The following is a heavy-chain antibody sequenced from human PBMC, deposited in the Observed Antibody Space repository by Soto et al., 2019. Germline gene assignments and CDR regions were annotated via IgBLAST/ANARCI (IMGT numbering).Heavy chain of an antibody. CDR3: TRARTYYYDSSGYYPDAFDI. D-gene: IGHD3-22*01. CDR2: IRSKAYGGTT. CDR1: GFTFGDYA. Sequence: GESLKISCTASGFTFGDYAMSWFRQAPGKGLEWVGFIRSKAYGGTTEYAASVKGRFTISRDDSKSIAYLQMNSLKTEDTAVYYCTRARTYYYDSSGYYPDAFDIWGQGTMVTVS. V-gene: IGHV3-49*03. J-gene: IGHJ3*02.